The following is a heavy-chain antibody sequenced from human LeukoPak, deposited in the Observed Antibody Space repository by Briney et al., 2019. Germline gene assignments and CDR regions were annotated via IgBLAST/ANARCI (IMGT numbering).Heavy chain of an antibody. V-gene: IGHV3-7*01. J-gene: IGHJ4*02. Sequence: GGSLRLSCAASGFTLSSYWMSWVRQAPGKGLEWVANIKQDGSEKYYVDSVKGRFTIPRDNAKNSLYLQMNSLRAEDTAVYYCAREEQWLGPTVDYWGQGTLVTVSS. CDR3: AREEQWLGPTVDY. CDR1: GFTLSSYW. CDR2: IKQDGSEK. D-gene: IGHD6-19*01.